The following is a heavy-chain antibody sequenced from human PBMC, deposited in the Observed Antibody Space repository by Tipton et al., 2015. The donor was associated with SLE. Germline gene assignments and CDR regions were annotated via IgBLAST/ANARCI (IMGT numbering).Heavy chain of an antibody. CDR3: AKDGGEAAPTSYYPYFGRDV. D-gene: IGHD6-6*01. CDR2: ISWDGGST. V-gene: IGHV3-43*02. J-gene: IGHJ6*02. CDR1: GFTFSSYA. Sequence: SLRLSCAASGFTFSSYAMSWVRQAPGKGLEWVSLISWDGGSTYYADSVKGRFTISRDNSKNSLYLQMNSLRTEDTALYYCAKDGGEAAPTSYYPYFGRDVRGQGSTVTVSS.